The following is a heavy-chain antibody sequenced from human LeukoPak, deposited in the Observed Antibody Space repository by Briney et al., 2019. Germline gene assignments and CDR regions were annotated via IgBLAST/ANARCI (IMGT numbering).Heavy chain of an antibody. CDR2: INPNSGGT. V-gene: IGHV1-2*02. J-gene: IGHJ5*02. D-gene: IGHD6-13*01. CDR1: GYTFTGYY. CDR3: ARDWSPDAAAGLNWFDP. Sequence: ASVKVSCKASGYTFTGYYMHWVRQAPGQGLEWMGWINPNSGGTNYAQKFQGRVTMTRDTSISTAYMELSRLRSDDTAVYYCARDWSPDAAAGLNWFDPWGQGTLDTVSS.